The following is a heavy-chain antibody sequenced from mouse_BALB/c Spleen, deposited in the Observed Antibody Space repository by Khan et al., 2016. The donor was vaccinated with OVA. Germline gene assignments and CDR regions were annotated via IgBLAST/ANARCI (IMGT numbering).Heavy chain of an antibody. V-gene: IGHV1-7*01. CDR1: GYTFINYW. CDR3: ARRGLRWDFDY. D-gene: IGHD1-1*01. J-gene: IGHJ2*01. CDR2: INPSTGYT. Sequence: QVQLQQSGAELAKPGASVKMSCKASGYTFINYWILWVKQRPGQGLEWIGYINPSTGYTEYNQNFKDKATLTADKSSSTAYMQLSSLTSEDSEGYYCARRGLRWDFDYWGQGTTLTVSS.